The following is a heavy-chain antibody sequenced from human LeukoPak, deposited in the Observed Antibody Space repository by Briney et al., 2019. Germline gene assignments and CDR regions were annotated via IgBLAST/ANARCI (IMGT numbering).Heavy chain of an antibody. J-gene: IGHJ6*02. CDR2: INAGNGNT. V-gene: IGHV1-3*01. Sequence: ASVKVSCKASGYTFTSYAMHWVRQAPGQRLEWMGWINAGNGNTKYSQKFQGRVTITRDTSASTAYMELSSLRSEDTAVYYCAREYIVVVTAIPDYYGMDVWGQGTTVTVSS. D-gene: IGHD2-21*02. CDR3: AREYIVVVTAIPDYYGMDV. CDR1: GYTFTSYA.